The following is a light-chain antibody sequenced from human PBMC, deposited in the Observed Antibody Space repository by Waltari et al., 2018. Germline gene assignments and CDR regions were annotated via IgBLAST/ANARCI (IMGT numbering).Light chain of an antibody. J-gene: IGLJ2*01. CDR2: DKN. V-gene: IGLV3-19*01. CDR1: SLRSYY. Sequence: TQDPAVSVAMGQTVRITCQGDSLRSYYASWYQQRPGQAPILVMYDKNSRPSGVPDRFSGSSSDDTASLTITGAQAEDEAYYYCHSRDASGSGGAFGGGTKVTVL. CDR3: HSRDASGSGGA.